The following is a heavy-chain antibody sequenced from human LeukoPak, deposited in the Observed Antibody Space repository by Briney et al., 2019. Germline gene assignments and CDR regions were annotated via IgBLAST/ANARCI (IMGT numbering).Heavy chain of an antibody. D-gene: IGHD3-10*01. J-gene: IGHJ4*02. CDR3: ARVMVRGRGPNLDY. Sequence: GGSLRLSCAASGFTFSSYEMNWVRQAPGKGLEWVSYISSSGSTIYYADSVKGRFTISRDNAKNSLYLQMNSLRAEDTAVYYCARVMVRGRGPNLDYWGQGTLVTVSS. CDR2: ISSSGSTI. V-gene: IGHV3-48*03. CDR1: GFTFSSYE.